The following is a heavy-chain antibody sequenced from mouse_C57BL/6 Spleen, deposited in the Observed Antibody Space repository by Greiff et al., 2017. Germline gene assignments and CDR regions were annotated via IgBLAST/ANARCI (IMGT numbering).Heavy chain of an antibody. CDR1: GYSFTGYY. Sequence: VQLQQSGPELVKPGASVKISCKASGYSFTGYYMNWVKQSPEKSLEWIGEINPSTGGTTYNQKFKAKATLTVDKSSSTAYMQLTSLTSEDSAVYYCARSYDYDRYFDVGGTGTTVTVSS. J-gene: IGHJ1*03. V-gene: IGHV1-42*01. CDR3: ARSYDYDRYFDV. CDR2: INPSTGGT. D-gene: IGHD2-4*01.